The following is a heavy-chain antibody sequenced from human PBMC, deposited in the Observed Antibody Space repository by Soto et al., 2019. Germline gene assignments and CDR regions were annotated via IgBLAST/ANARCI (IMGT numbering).Heavy chain of an antibody. V-gene: IGHV3-23*01. J-gene: IGHJ5*02. CDR3: AKDPFHCGGDCHTLNWFDP. Sequence: EVQLLESGGGLVQPGGSLRLSCAASGFTFSSYAMSWVRQAPGKGLEWVSAISGSGGSTYYADSVKGRFTISRDNSKNTLYLQMNSLRAEDTAVYYCAKDPFHCGGDCHTLNWFDPWGQGTLVTVSS. CDR1: GFTFSSYA. CDR2: ISGSGGST. D-gene: IGHD2-21*02.